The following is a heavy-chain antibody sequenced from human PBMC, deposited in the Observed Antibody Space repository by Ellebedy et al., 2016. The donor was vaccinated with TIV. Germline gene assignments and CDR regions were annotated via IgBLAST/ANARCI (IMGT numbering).Heavy chain of an antibody. D-gene: IGHD2-15*01. CDR2: ISSNGRHI. J-gene: IGHJ4*02. Sequence: GESLKISCAASGFIFSTYTMNRVRQAPGKGLEWVSSISSNGRHIYYADSVRARFATSRDNAGGSLWLQMTSLRAEDTALYYCAREFDIGQPSAFDYWGQGILVTVSS. V-gene: IGHV3-21*01. CDR1: GFIFSTYT. CDR3: AREFDIGQPSAFDY.